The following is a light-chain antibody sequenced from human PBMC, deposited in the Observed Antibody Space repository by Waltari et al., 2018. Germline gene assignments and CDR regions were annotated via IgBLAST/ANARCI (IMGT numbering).Light chain of an antibody. J-gene: IGLJ2*01. Sequence: QSALTQPASVSGSPGQSITISRTGTSTDVDSYNYVSWYQQHPGKAPKLIIYEVTDRPPGVSNRFSGSKSGNTASLTISGLQAEDEADYYCSSYTLSSNLEVFGGGTKLTVL. CDR2: EVT. CDR3: SSYTLSSNLEV. V-gene: IGLV2-14*01. CDR1: STDVDSYNY.